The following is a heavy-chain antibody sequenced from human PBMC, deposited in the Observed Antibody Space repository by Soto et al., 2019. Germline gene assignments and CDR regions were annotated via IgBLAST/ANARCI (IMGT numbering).Heavy chain of an antibody. Sequence: GGSLRLSCAASGFTFSSYGMHWVRQAPGKGLEWVAVISYDGSNKYYADSVKGRFTISRDNSKNTLYLQMNSLRAEDTAVYYCAKSSSDYVDAFDIWGQETMCAVSS. V-gene: IGHV3-30*18. CDR2: ISYDGSNK. CDR3: AKSSSDYVDAFDI. D-gene: IGHD4-17*01. CDR1: GFTFSSYG. J-gene: IGHJ3*02.